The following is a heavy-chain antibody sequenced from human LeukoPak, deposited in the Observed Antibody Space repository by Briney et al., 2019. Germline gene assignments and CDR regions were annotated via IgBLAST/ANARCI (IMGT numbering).Heavy chain of an antibody. V-gene: IGHV3-21*01. CDR3: ARDSGHVDTAMAHDY. CDR1: GFNFWSTG. D-gene: IGHD5-18*01. Sequence: PGGSLRLSCAVAGFNFWSTGMGWVRQAPGKGLEWVAAIGGGGSDTKYTDSVKGRFTISRDNAKNSLYLQMNSLRAEDTAVYYCARDSGHVDTAMAHDYWGQGTLVTVSS. J-gene: IGHJ4*02. CDR2: IGGGGSDT.